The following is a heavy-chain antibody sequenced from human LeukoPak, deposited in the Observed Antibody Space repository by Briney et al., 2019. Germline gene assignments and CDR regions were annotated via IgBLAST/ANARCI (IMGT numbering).Heavy chain of an antibody. CDR1: GFTLSAYY. V-gene: IGHV3-23*01. D-gene: IGHD1-20*01. J-gene: IGHJ6*02. CDR3: ARDGYNWIPFDA. CDR2: SSGTGFST. Sequence: PGGSLRLSCAASGFTLSAYYMAWVRQAPGKGLEFVSGSSGTGFSTHYADSVKGRFTISRDESKNILYLQMDSLRAEDTALYYCARDGYNWIPFDAWGQGTTVTVSS.